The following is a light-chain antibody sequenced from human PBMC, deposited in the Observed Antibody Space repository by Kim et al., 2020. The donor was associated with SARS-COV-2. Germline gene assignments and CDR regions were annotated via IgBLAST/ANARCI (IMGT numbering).Light chain of an antibody. J-gene: IGLJ3*02. CDR1: SGSIASNY. CDR3: QSYDSSNWV. Sequence: NFMLTQPHSVSESPGKTVTISCTRSSGSIASNYVQWYQQRPGSAPTTVIYEDNQRPSGVPDRFSGSIDSSSNSASLTISGLKTEDEAVYYCQSYDSSNWVFGGGTHLTVL. V-gene: IGLV6-57*04. CDR2: EDN.